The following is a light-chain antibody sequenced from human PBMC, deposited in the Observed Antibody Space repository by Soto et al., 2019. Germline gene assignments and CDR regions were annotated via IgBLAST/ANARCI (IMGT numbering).Light chain of an antibody. Sequence: EIVMTQSPATLSVSPGERATLSCRASQTVDRSYLGWYQQKPGQAPRFLIHGASSRATGIPDRFSGSGSGTDFTLTISRLEPEDFAVYYCQQYGSSGTFGQGTKVDI. V-gene: IGKV3-20*01. J-gene: IGKJ1*01. CDR2: GAS. CDR3: QQYGSSGT. CDR1: QTVDRSY.